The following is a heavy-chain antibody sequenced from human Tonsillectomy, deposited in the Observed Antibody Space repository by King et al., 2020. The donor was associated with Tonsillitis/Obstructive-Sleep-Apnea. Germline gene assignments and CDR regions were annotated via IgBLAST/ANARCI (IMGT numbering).Heavy chain of an antibody. V-gene: IGHV1-18*01. CDR2: ISAYNGNT. CDR1: GYTFTSYG. J-gene: IGHJ4*02. CDR3: ARDRTTITMVQGVISAHGY. Sequence: VQLVESGAEVKKPGASVKVSCKASGYTFTSYGISWVRQAPGQGLEWMGWISAYNGNTNYAQQLQGRVTMTTDTSTSTAYIELRSLRSADTAVYYCARDRTTITMVQGVISAHGYWGQGTLVTVSS. D-gene: IGHD3-10*01.